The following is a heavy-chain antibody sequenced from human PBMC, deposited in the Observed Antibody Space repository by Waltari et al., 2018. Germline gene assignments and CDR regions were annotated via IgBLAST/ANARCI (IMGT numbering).Heavy chain of an antibody. CDR3: VRAVGCAEDCYNPYFDN. CDR1: GFTFRNYW. D-gene: IGHD2-21*02. CDR2: INTDGNSG. V-gene: IGHV3-74*03. Sequence: EVQLVQSGGGLVQPGGSMTVSCVVSGFTFRNYWIHWVRQAPGKGLVWVSRINTDGNSGTYADSVRGRFTISRDNVKNTLYLQMESLRVEDTAVYYCVRAVGCAEDCYNPYFDNWGRGAGVTVSS. J-gene: IGHJ4*02.